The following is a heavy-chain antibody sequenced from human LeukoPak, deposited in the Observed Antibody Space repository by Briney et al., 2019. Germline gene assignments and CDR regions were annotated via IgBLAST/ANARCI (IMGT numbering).Heavy chain of an antibody. V-gene: IGHV1-8*01. CDR2: MNPNSGNT. D-gene: IGHD1-7*01. CDR1: GYTFTSYD. CDR3: ARDRTGTTSYYYMDV. Sequence: ASVKVSCKASGYTFTSYDINWVRQATGQGLEWMGWMNPNSGNTGYAQKFQGRVTMTRNTSISTAYMELSSLRAEDTAVYYCARDRTGTTSYYYMDVWGKGTTVTVSS. J-gene: IGHJ6*03.